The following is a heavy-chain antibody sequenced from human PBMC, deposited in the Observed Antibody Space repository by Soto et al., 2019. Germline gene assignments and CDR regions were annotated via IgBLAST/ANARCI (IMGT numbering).Heavy chain of an antibody. J-gene: IGHJ4*02. CDR1: GFTFSSYA. V-gene: IGHV3-23*01. CDR3: AKDPRQWLVYYFDS. D-gene: IGHD6-19*01. CDR2: ISGSGGST. Sequence: GGSLRLSCAASGFTFSSYAMNWVRQAPGKGLEWVSAISGSGGSTYYADSVKGRFTISRDNSKNTLYLQMNSLRAEDTAVYYCAKDPRQWLVYYFDSWGQGTLVTVSS.